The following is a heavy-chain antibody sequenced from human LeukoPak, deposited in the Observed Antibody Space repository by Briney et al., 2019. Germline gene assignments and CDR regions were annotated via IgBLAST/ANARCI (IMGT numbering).Heavy chain of an antibody. J-gene: IGHJ4*02. D-gene: IGHD1-1*01. CDR1: GFTLSSNA. Sequence: GGSLRLSCAASGFTLSSNAMNRVRQAPGKGLEWVSGISVSGGSTYYADSVRGRFTISRDNSKNTVYLQLSSLRAEDTAVYYCAKGRAGGWNVGDSWGQGALVTVSS. V-gene: IGHV3-23*01. CDR3: AKGRAGGWNVGDS. CDR2: ISVSGGST.